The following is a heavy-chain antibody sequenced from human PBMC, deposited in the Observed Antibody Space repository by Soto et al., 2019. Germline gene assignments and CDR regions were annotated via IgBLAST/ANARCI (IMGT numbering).Heavy chain of an antibody. D-gene: IGHD6-19*01. CDR2: IYWDDDK. CDR3: AHIVVAGLGYYFDY. Sequence: QITLKESGPTLVKPTQTLTLTCTFSGFSLSSTRMAVGWIRQPPGKALEWLALIYWDDDKRYSPFLKSRLTLTKDTSKNQVVLTMSNIDPVDTARYYCAHIVVAGLGYYFDYWGQGTLVTVSS. CDR1: GFSLSSTRMA. J-gene: IGHJ4*02. V-gene: IGHV2-5*02.